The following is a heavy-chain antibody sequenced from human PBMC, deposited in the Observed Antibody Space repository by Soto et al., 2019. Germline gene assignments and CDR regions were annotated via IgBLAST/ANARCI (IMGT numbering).Heavy chain of an antibody. CDR1: GYTFSNFG. CDR3: ARGAVVSAHPPFDF. D-gene: IGHD2-15*01. CDR2: ISGYNGDT. J-gene: IGHJ4*02. Sequence: QVHLVQPGAEVKNPGASVKVSCKTSGYTFSNFGLNWVRQAPGQGLEWMGWISGYNGDTNYAQNFQGRVTMTTDTSTSTAYMDLTSLRSDDTAVYYCARGAVVSAHPPFDFWGQGTLVTVSS. V-gene: IGHV1-18*01.